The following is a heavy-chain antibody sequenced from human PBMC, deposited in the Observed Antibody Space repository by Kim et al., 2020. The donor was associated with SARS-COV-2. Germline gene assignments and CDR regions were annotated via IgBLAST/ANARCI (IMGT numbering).Heavy chain of an antibody. J-gene: IGHJ4*02. Sequence: AQKFQGRVTITADESTSTAYMELSSLRSEDTAVYYCAREEGYSSGWSVRYWGQGTLVTVSS. CDR3: AREEGYSSGWSVRY. D-gene: IGHD6-19*01. V-gene: IGHV1-69*01.